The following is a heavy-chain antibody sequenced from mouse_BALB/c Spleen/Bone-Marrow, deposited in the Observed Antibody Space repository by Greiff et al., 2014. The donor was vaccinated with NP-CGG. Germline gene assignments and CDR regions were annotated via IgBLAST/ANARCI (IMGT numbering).Heavy chain of an antibody. CDR1: GYTFTSYW. J-gene: IGHJ2*01. CDR2: INPSNGGT. Sequence: SGAELVKPGASVKLSCKASGYTFTSYWMHWAKLRPGQGFEWIGEINPSNGGTNYNEKFKRKATLTVDKSSSTAYMQLSSLTSEDSAVYYCTIGGLDYWGQGTTLTVSS. V-gene: IGHV1S16*01. CDR3: TIGGLDY.